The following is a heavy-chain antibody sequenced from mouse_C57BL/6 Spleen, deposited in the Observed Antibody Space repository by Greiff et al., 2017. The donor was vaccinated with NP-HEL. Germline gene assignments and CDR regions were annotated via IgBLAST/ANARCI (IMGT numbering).Heavy chain of an antibody. D-gene: IGHD1-1*01. Sequence: VQLQQSGPGLVQPSPTLSITCTVSGFSFTSYGVHWVRQSPGKGLEWLGVIWSGGSTDYNAAFISRLSSSKDNSKSQVFIKMNSLQADDTAIYYCAGDYGSSYDDWGQGTTLTVSS. J-gene: IGHJ2*01. V-gene: IGHV2-2*01. CDR3: AGDYGSSYDD. CDR2: IWSGGST. CDR1: GFSFTSYG.